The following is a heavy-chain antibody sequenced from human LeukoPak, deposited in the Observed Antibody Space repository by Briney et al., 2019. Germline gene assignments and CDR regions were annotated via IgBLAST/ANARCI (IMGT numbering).Heavy chain of an antibody. Sequence: ASVKVSCKASGYTFTGYYMHWVRQAPGQGLEWMGWINPNSGGTNYAQKFQGRVTMTRDTSIGTAYMELSRLRSDDTAVYYCTLAAAGRAVRFDPWGQGTLVTVSS. D-gene: IGHD6-13*01. V-gene: IGHV1-2*02. CDR2: INPNSGGT. CDR1: GYTFTGYY. CDR3: TLAAAGRAVRFDP. J-gene: IGHJ5*02.